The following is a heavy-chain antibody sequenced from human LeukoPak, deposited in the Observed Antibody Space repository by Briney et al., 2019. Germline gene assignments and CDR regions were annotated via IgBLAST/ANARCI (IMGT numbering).Heavy chain of an antibody. J-gene: IGHJ4*02. V-gene: IGHV4-39*07. CDR3: ARGLAAAV. Sequence: PSETLSLTCTVSGGSISSSSYYWGWIRQPPGKGLEWIGEINHSGSTNYNPSLKSRVTISVDTSKNQFSLKLSSVTAADTAVYYCARGLAAAVWGQGTLVTVSS. CDR1: GGSISSSSYY. D-gene: IGHD6-13*01. CDR2: INHSGST.